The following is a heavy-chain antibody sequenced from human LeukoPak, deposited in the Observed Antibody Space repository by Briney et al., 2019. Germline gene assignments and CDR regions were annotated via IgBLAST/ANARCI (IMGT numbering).Heavy chain of an antibody. V-gene: IGHV1-2*02. CDR1: GYTFTGYY. Sequence: ASVKVSCKASGYTFTGYYMHWVRQAPGQGLEWMGWINPNSGGTMYAQNFQGRVTMTRDTSISTAHMELSRLRSDDTAVYYCARDHDGFDIWGQGTMVTVSS. CDR2: INPNSGGT. J-gene: IGHJ3*02. CDR3: ARDHDGFDI.